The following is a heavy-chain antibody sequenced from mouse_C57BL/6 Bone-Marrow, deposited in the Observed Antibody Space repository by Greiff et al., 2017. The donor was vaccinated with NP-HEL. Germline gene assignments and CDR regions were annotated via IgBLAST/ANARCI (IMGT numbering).Heavy chain of an antibody. J-gene: IGHJ3*01. V-gene: IGHV5-4*01. CDR2: ISDGGSYT. CDR1: GFTFSSYA. CDR3: ARGANWVFAY. D-gene: IGHD4-1*01. Sequence: EVQLVESGGGLVKPGGSLKLSCAASGFTFSSYAMSWVRQTPAKRLEWVATISDGGSYTYYPDNVKGRFTISRDNAKNNLYLQMSHLKSEDTAMYYCARGANWVFAYWGQGTLVTVSA.